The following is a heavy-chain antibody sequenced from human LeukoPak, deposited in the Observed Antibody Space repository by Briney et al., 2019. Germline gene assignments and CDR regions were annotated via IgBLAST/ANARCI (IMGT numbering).Heavy chain of an antibody. Sequence: SETLSLTCTVSGGSISSYYWSWIRQPPGKGLEWIGYIYYSGSINYNPSLKSRVTISVDTSKNQFSLKLSSVTAADTAVYYCAREGYSSGWYSNYWGQGTLVTVSS. CDR3: AREGYSSGWYSNY. V-gene: IGHV4-59*01. CDR1: GGSISSYY. J-gene: IGHJ4*02. CDR2: IYYSGSI. D-gene: IGHD6-19*01.